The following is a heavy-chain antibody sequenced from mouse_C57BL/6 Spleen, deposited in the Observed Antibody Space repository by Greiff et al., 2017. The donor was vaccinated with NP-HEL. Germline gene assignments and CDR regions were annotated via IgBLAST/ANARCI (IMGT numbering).Heavy chain of an antibody. D-gene: IGHD4-1*01. J-gene: IGHJ4*01. CDR3: ASDWDYYAMDY. CDR1: GYAFSSSW. CDR2: IYPGDGDT. V-gene: IGHV1-82*01. Sequence: VQLQQSGPELVKPGASVKISCKASGYAFSSSWMNWVKQRPGKGLEWIGRIYPGDGDTNYNGKFTGKATLTADKSSSTAYMQLSSLTSEDSAVYFCASDWDYYAMDYWGQGTSVTVSS.